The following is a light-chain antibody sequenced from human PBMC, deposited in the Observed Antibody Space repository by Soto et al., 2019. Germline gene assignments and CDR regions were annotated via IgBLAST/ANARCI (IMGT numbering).Light chain of an antibody. CDR2: DVD. Sequence: QSALTQPASVSGSPGQSITISCTGSSSDVGGYSYVSWYQHHPGKAPKLMIYDVDVRPSGVSNRFSGSKSGNTASLTISGLQAEDEADYYCNPYTSSGTYVVFGGGTKLTVL. CDR1: SSDVGGYSY. J-gene: IGLJ2*01. CDR3: NPYTSSGTYVV. V-gene: IGLV2-14*03.